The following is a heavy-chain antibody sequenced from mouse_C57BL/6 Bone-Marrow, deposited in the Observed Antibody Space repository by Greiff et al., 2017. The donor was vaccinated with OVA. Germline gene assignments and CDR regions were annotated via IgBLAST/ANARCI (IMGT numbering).Heavy chain of an antibody. CDR3: ERLIYDGYSHYAMDY. D-gene: IGHD2-3*01. V-gene: IGHV1-69*01. CDR2: IDTSDSYT. CDR1: GYTFTDNW. Sequence: QVQLQQPGAELVMPGASVKMSCKASGYTFTDNWMHWVKQRPGQGLEWIGAIDTSDSYTSYNQKFKGKATLTVDESSSTAYMQLSSLTSEDSAVYVCERLIYDGYSHYAMDYWGQGTSVTVSS. J-gene: IGHJ4*01.